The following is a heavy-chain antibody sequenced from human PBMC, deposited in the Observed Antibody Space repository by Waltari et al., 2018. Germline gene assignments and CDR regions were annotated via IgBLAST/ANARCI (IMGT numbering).Heavy chain of an antibody. V-gene: IGHV3-13*01. CDR1: ACTVCSYA. CDR2: IATGADT. D-gene: IGHD2-2*01. CDR3: AREGETSPGTWYFDL. J-gene: IGHJ2*01. Sequence: ELLLVEYGGGLLGPGGCLSVAGAGSACTVCSYAMHWVSQVTGKRMEWVSGIATGADTNYPGSVKCRFNISRENAKNALYLQMNSLRAEDTAVYYCAREGETSPGTWYFDLWGRGTLVTVSS.